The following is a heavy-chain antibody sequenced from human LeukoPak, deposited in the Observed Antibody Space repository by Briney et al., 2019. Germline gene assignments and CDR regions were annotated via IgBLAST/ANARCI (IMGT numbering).Heavy chain of an antibody. CDR1: GGSISSYY. Sequence: SETLSLTCIVSGGSISSYYWSWIRQTPGKGLEWIGYIYNSGSTNYNPSLKSRVTTSVDTSKKQISLKLSSVTAADTAVYYCARAGALVAAVNNWFDPWGQGTLVTVSS. CDR3: ARAGALVAAVNNWFDP. D-gene: IGHD2-15*01. V-gene: IGHV4-59*01. CDR2: IYNSGST. J-gene: IGHJ5*02.